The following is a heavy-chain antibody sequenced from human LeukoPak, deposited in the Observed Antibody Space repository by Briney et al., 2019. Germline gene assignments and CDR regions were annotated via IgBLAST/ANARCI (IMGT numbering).Heavy chain of an antibody. Sequence: NPSQTLSLTCTVSGGSISSGSYYWSWIRQPAGKGLEWIGRIYTSGSTNYNPSLKSRVTISVDTSKNQFSLKLSSVTAADTAVYYCARSRTTGGRGRVYYYYGMDVWGQGTTATVSS. CDR1: GGSISSGSYY. CDR3: ARSRTTGGRGRVYYYYGMDV. D-gene: IGHD4-17*01. J-gene: IGHJ6*02. V-gene: IGHV4-61*02. CDR2: IYTSGST.